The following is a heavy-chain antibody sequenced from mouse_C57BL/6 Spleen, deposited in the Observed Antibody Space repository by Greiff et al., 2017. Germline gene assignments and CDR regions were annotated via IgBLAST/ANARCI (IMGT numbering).Heavy chain of an antibody. D-gene: IGHD4-1*02. J-gene: IGHJ1*03. CDR1: GFTFSSYA. CDR3: ARDQLGRWYFDV. V-gene: IGHV5-4*01. Sequence: EVKLVESGGGLVKPGGSLKLSWAASGFTFSSYAMSWVRQTPEKRLEWVATISDGGSYTYYPDNVKGRFTISRDNAKNNLYLQMSHLKSEDTAMYYCARDQLGRWYFDVWGTGTTVTVSS. CDR2: ISDGGSYT.